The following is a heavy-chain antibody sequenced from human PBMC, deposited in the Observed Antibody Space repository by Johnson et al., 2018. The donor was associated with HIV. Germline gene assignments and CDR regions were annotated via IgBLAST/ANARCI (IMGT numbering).Heavy chain of an antibody. CDR1: GFTFDDYD. CDR3: ARESWQAFDV. CDR2: ISWNGGSA. Sequence: MLLVESGGGVERPGGSLRRACAASGFTFDDYDMSRVRQAPGKGLEWVSGISWNGGSAAYADSVKGRFTISRDNAKNSLYLQMNTLRVEDTAFYYCARESWQAFDVWGQWTMVTVSS. D-gene: IGHD6-13*01. J-gene: IGHJ3*01. V-gene: IGHV3-20*04.